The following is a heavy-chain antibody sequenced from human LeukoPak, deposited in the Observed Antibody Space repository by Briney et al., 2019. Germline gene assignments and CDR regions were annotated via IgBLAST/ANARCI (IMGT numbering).Heavy chain of an antibody. V-gene: IGHV1-46*01. J-gene: IGHJ4*02. Sequence: GASVKVSCKASGYTFTSYYMHWVRQAPGQGLEWIGGINPSCGSTSYAQKFQGRVTMTRDMSTSTVYMELSSLRSEDTAVYYCARCGEPSYDILTGYSRFDYWGQGTLVTVSS. D-gene: IGHD3-9*01. CDR3: ARCGEPSYDILTGYSRFDY. CDR2: INPSCGST. CDR1: GYTFTSYY.